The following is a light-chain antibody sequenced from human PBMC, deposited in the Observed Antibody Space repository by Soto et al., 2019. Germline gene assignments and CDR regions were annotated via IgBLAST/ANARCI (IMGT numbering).Light chain of an antibody. CDR1: QSVSSSY. Sequence: EIVLPQSPGTLSLSPGERATLSCRASQSVSSSYLAWYQQKPGQAPRLLIYGASSRATGIPARFSGSGSGAEFTLTISSLQSEDFAVYYCQQYNNWPITFGQGTLLEI. V-gene: IGKV3D-15*01. J-gene: IGKJ5*01. CDR3: QQYNNWPIT. CDR2: GAS.